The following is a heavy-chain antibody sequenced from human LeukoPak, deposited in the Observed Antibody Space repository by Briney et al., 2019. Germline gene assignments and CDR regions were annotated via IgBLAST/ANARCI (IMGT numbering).Heavy chain of an antibody. CDR3: ASLLSLAYCGGDCYLYGMDV. J-gene: IGHJ6*02. D-gene: IGHD2-21*02. CDR1: GGTFSSYA. CDR2: IIPILGIA. V-gene: IGHV1-69*04. Sequence: SVKVSCKASGGTFSSYAISWVRQAPGQRLEWMGRIIPILGIANYAQKFQGRVTITADKSTSTAYMELSSLRSEDTAVYYCASLLSLAYCGGDCYLYGMDVWGQGTTVTVSS.